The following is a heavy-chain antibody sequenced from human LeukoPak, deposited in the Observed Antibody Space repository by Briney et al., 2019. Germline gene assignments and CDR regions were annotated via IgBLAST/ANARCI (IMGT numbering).Heavy chain of an antibody. CDR3: AREDIVVVRGYYMDV. J-gene: IGHJ6*03. V-gene: IGHV3-48*04. D-gene: IGHD2-2*01. Sequence: GGSLRLSCAASGFSFSSYTMNWVRQAPGKGLEWVSYISSSSSTIYYADSVKGRFTISRDNAKNSLYLQMNSLRAEDTAVYYCAREDIVVVRGYYMDVWGKGTTVTVSS. CDR2: ISSSSSTI. CDR1: GFSFSSYT.